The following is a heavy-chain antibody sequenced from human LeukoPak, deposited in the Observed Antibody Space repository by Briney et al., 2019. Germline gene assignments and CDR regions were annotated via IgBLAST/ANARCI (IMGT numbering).Heavy chain of an antibody. V-gene: IGHV3-23*01. CDR1: AFTLNNHA. CDR2: ISGGGGTT. J-gene: IGHJ4*02. CDR3: ARDPSGTRYYFDY. Sequence: GGSLRLPCAASAFTLNNHAMNWVRQAPGEGLEWVSGISGGGGTTYYADSVKGRYTISRDNSNNTLYLQMHSLRPDDTAVYYCARDPSGTRYYFDYWGQGTLVTVSS. D-gene: IGHD6-19*01.